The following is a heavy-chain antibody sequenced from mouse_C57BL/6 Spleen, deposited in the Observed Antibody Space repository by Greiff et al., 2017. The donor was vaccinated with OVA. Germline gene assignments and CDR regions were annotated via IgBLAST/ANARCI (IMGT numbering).Heavy chain of an antibody. V-gene: IGHV1-61*01. CDR1: GYTFTSYW. CDR3: AIKTGAYYYVVYFDD. CDR2: IYPSDSET. J-gene: IGHJ2*01. D-gene: IGHD2-4*01. Sequence: QVQLKQPGAELVRPGSSVKLSCKASGYTFTSYWMEWVKQRPGQGLEWIGNIYPSDSETHYNQKFKDKATLTVDKASSTVYLQLSSLTSEDSAVYYCAIKTGAYYYVVYFDDWGPGATLPVSS.